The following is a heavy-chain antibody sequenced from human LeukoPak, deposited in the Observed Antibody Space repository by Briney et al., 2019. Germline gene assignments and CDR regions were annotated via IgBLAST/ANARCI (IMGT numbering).Heavy chain of an antibody. J-gene: IGHJ6*02. D-gene: IGHD3-3*01. CDR2: INSDGSST. Sequence: PGGSLRLSCAASGFTFSSYWMHWVRQAPGKGLVWVSRINSDGSSTSYADSVKGRFTISRDNAKNTLYLQMNSLRAEDTAVYHCARARGFWSGYYGNHYYGMDVWGQGTTVTVSS. CDR1: GFTFSSYW. V-gene: IGHV3-74*01. CDR3: ARARGFWSGYYGNHYYGMDV.